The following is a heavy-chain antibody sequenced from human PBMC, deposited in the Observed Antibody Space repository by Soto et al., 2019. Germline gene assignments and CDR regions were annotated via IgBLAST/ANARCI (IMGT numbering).Heavy chain of an antibody. CDR1: GYIFTDHL. Sequence: ASVKVSCKTSGYIFTDHLIHWVRQSPGQGLQWVGWVHPDSGGTNVAQAFQDMVTMPADTSITTAYMDLARLRPDDTAIFYCARGAQGFFPVSGIYFYFDHWGQGTPVTVSS. CDR2: VHPDSGGT. V-gene: IGHV1-2*02. J-gene: IGHJ4*02. CDR3: ARGAQGFFPVSGIYFYFDH. D-gene: IGHD3-22*01.